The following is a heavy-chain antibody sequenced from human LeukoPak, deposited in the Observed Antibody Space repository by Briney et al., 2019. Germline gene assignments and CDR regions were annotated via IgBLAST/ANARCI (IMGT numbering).Heavy chain of an antibody. CDR1: GFTFSTYW. CDR2: IKQDGSEK. Sequence: GXXLRLSCAASGFTFSTYWMSWVRQAPGKGVEWVANIKQDGSEKDYVDSVKGRFTISRDNAKNSLFLQMNSLRAEDTAMYYCARVRGGYYFDYWGQGSLVTVSS. D-gene: IGHD3-16*01. V-gene: IGHV3-7*01. J-gene: IGHJ4*02. CDR3: ARVRGGYYFDY.